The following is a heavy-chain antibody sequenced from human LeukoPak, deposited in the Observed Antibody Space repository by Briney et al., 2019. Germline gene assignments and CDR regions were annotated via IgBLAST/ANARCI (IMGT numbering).Heavy chain of an antibody. CDR2: ISGSGAIT. CDR1: GFTFSSYG. D-gene: IGHD3-9*01. CDR3: AVSVRFERVWHYFNN. J-gene: IGHJ4*02. Sequence: GGSLRLSCAASGFTFSSYGMSWVRQAPGKGLEWVSAISGSGAITHYADSVKGRFTISRDNSKTTVFLQMNSLRAEDTAVYYCAVSVRFERVWHYFNNWGQGTQVTVSS. V-gene: IGHV3-23*01.